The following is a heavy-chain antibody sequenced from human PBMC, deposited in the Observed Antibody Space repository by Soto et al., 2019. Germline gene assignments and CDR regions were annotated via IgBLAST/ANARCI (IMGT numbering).Heavy chain of an antibody. CDR3: ARGESVVGDY. CDR1: GYTFTSYA. D-gene: IGHD2-15*01. Sequence: QVQLVQSGAEEKKPGASVTVSCKASGYTFTSYAMHWVRQAPGQRLEWMGWINAGNVNTKYSQKFQGRVTITRDTSASTAYMELSSLRSEDTAVYYCARGESVVGDYWGKGTLVTVSS. V-gene: IGHV1-3*05. J-gene: IGHJ4*02. CDR2: INAGNVNT.